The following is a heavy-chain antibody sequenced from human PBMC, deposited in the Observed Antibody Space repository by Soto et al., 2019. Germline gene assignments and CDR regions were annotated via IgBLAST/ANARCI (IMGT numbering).Heavy chain of an antibody. D-gene: IGHD3-22*01. CDR1: GFTFSSYA. CDR2: ISGSGGST. J-gene: IGHJ6*02. V-gene: IGHV3-23*01. CDR3: AKDLTSDSSGYWPYGMDV. Sequence: GGSLRLSCAASGFTFSSYAMSWVCQAPGKGLEWVSAISGSGGSTYYADSVKGRFTISRDNSKNTLYLQMNSLRAEDTAVYYCAKDLTSDSSGYWPYGMDVWGQGTTVTVSS.